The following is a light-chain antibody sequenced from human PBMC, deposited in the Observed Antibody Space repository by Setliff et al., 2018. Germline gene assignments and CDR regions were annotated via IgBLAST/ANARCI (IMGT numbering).Light chain of an antibody. J-gene: IGLJ1*01. Sequence: QSVLAQPASMSGSPGQSITISCTETSSDIGAYTYVSWYQQHPGKAPKLLISDVSYRPSGVSHRFSGSKSGNTASLTISWLQAEDEADYYCCSYTGTSTPYVFGTGTKVTVL. CDR1: SSDIGAYTY. CDR2: DVS. CDR3: CSYTGTSTPYV. V-gene: IGLV2-14*03.